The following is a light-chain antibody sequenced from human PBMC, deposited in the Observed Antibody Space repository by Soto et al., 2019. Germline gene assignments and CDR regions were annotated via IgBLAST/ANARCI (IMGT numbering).Light chain of an antibody. Sequence: DIQMTQSPSSLSASVEDRVTVTCRASQSISSYLNWYQQKPGKAPKLLIYGASSLHSGVPSRFGGSGSGTGFTLTISSLQPEDFATYFCQQTYSTPRAFGQGTKLEIK. CDR2: GAS. CDR1: QSISSY. J-gene: IGKJ2*01. V-gene: IGKV1-39*01. CDR3: QQTYSTPRA.